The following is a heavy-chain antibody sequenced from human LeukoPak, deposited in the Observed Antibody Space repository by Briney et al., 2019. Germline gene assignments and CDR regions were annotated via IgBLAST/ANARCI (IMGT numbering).Heavy chain of an antibody. D-gene: IGHD3-22*01. Sequence: GGSLRLSCAASGFIVGSNYMSWVRQAPGKGLEWVSVIYSGGSTYYADSVKGRFTISRDNSKNTLYLQMNSLRAEDTAVYYCARGGGGRYYDSSGYLDYWGQGTLVTVSS. CDR3: ARGGGGRYYDSSGYLDY. V-gene: IGHV3-53*01. CDR1: GFIVGSNY. CDR2: IYSGGST. J-gene: IGHJ4*02.